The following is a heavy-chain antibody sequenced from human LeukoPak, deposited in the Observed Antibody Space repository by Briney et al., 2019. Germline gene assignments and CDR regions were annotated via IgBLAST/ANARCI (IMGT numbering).Heavy chain of an antibody. CDR3: ASGSSYDSSGRGFDY. CDR2: INPKSGGT. V-gene: IGHV1-2*02. Sequence: ASVKVSCKASAYTFTGYYMHWVRQAPGQGLEWMGWINPKSGGTNYAQKFQGRVTMTRNTSISTAYMELSSLRSEDTAVYYCASGSSYDSSGRGFDYWGQGTLVTVSS. CDR1: AYTFTGYY. J-gene: IGHJ4*02. D-gene: IGHD3-22*01.